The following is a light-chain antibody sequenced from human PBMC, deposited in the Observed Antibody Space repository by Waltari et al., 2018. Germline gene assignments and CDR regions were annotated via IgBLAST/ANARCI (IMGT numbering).Light chain of an antibody. Sequence: DIQMTQSPSPLSAPVGDSVTITCRASETVLTWLAWYQQKPGKAPKLLIYKASSLESGVPSRFSGSASGTEFTLTISSLQPDDSATYYCLQYHSYSKFGQGTKLEIK. CDR2: KAS. V-gene: IGKV1-5*03. CDR3: LQYHSYSK. CDR1: ETVLTW. J-gene: IGKJ2*01.